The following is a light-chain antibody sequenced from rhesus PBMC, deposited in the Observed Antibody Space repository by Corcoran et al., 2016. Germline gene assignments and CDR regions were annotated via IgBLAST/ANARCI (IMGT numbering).Light chain of an antibody. CDR1: QSISSW. CDR3: LQYSSSPWK. V-gene: IGKV1-22*01. Sequence: DIQMTQSPSSLSASVGDTVTITCRASQSISSWLDWYQQKPGKAPKLLIYKASRLQSGVPSRFSGSGARTDFTLTISSLQPEDFATYYGLQYSSSPWKFGQGTKVEIK. CDR2: KAS. J-gene: IGKJ1*01.